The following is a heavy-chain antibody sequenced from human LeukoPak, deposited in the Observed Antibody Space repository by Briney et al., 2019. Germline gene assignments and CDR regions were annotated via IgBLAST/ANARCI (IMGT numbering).Heavy chain of an antibody. V-gene: IGHV1-69*04. D-gene: IGHD5-12*01. CDR1: GGTFSSYT. CDR3: ARDRSPHGYSGYDTSY. CDR2: IIPILGIA. J-gene: IGHJ4*02. Sequence: SSVKVSCKASGGTFSSYTISWVRQAPGQGLEWMGRIIPILGIANCAQKFQGRVTITADKSTSTAYMELSSLRSEDTAVYYCARDRSPHGYSGYDTSYWGQGTLVTVSS.